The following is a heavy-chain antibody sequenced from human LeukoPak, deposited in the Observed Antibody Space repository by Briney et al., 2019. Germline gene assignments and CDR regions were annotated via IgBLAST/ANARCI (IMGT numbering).Heavy chain of an antibody. CDR2: IIPIFGTA. D-gene: IGHD1-26*01. J-gene: IGHJ6*03. CDR1: GGTFSSYA. CDR3: LVGATIDYYHYMDV. V-gene: IGHV1-69*05. Sequence: SSVKVSCKASGGTFSSYAISWVRQAPGQGLEWMGGIIPIFGTANYAQKFQGRVTITTDESTSTAYVELSSLRSEDTAVYYCLVGATIDYYHYMDVWGKGTTVTVSS.